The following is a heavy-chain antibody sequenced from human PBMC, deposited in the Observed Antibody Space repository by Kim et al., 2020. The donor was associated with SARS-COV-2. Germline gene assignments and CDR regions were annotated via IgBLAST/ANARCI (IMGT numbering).Heavy chain of an antibody. D-gene: IGHD6-13*01. J-gene: IGHJ4*02. CDR2: GST. CDR3: ARDRGIGGV. V-gene: IGHV4-59*01. Sequence: GSTNYNPSLKSQVTKSVDTSKNQFSLKLSSVTAADTAVYYCARDRGIGGVWGQGTLVTVSS.